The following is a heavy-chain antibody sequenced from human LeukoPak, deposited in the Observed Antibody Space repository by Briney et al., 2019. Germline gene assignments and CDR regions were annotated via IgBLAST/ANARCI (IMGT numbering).Heavy chain of an antibody. V-gene: IGHV1-18*01. D-gene: IGHD6-13*01. CDR3: ARDTQLARYLKIDY. Sequence: ASVKVSCRASGYTFTSYGISWVRQAPGQGLEWMGWISAYNGNTNYAQKLQGRVTMTTDTPTSTAYMELRSLRSDDAAVYYCARDTQLARYLKIDYWGQGTLVTVSS. J-gene: IGHJ4*02. CDR2: ISAYNGNT. CDR1: GYTFTSYG.